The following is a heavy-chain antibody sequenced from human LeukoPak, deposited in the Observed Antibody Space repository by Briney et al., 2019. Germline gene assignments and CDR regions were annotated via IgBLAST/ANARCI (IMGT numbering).Heavy chain of an antibody. CDR1: GYTFKSYG. CDR3: ARSGILVTGVRMDV. CDR2: ISGFNAKT. D-gene: IGHD4-23*01. Sequence: ASVKVSCKASGYTFKSYGVNWVRQAPGQGLEWVGWISGFNAKTDYAQRFEGRVTMTRDTSTSTAYMELRSLRSEDTAVYYCARSGILVTGVRMDVWGKGTTVIVSS. V-gene: IGHV1-18*01. J-gene: IGHJ6*04.